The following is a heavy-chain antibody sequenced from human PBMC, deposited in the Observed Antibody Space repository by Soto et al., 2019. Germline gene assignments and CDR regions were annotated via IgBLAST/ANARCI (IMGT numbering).Heavy chain of an antibody. Sequence: SVKVSCKASGGTFSSYAISWVRQAPGQGLEWMGGIIPIFGTANYAQKFQGRVTITADESTSTAYMELSSLRSEDTAVYYCARGYYCSGGSCYHVVPTGFDPWGQGTLVTVSS. V-gene: IGHV1-69*13. CDR3: ARGYYCSGGSCYHVVPTGFDP. CDR2: IIPIFGTA. D-gene: IGHD2-15*01. J-gene: IGHJ5*02. CDR1: GGTFSSYA.